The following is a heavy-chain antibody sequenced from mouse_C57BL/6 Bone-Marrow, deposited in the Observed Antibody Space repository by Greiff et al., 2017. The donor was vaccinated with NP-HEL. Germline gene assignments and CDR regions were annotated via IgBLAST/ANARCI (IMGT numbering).Heavy chain of an antibody. CDR2: IYPRDGST. J-gene: IGHJ3*01. CDR1: GYTFTDYS. D-gene: IGHD3-2*02. V-gene: IGHV1-78*01. Sequence: VQLQQSDAELVKPGASVKLSCKASGYTFTDYSIHWVKQRPEQGLEWIGYIYPRDGSTKYNQKFKGKATLTVDKSSNTAYMQLNSLTSEDSAGYFCARSGDACLAYWGQGTLGTVSA. CDR3: ARSGDACLAY.